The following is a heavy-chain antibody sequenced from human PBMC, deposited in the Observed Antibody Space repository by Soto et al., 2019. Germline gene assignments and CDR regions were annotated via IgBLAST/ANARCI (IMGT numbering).Heavy chain of an antibody. V-gene: IGHV3-33*01. CDR2: IWYDGSNK. J-gene: IGHJ6*02. CDR1: GFTFSSYG. CDR3: ARVNYDFWSGSYYYGMDF. D-gene: IGHD3-3*01. Sequence: QVQLVESGGGVVQPGRSLRLSCAASGFTFSSYGMHWVRQAPGKGLEWVAVIWYDGSNKYYADSVKGRFTLSRDNSKNTLYLQMNSLRAEDTAVYYCARVNYDFWSGSYYYGMDFWGQGTTVTVSS.